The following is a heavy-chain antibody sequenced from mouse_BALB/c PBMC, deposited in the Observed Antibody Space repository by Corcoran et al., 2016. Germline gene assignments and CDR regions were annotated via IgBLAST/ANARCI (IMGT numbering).Heavy chain of an antibody. CDR2: ISYDGSN. J-gene: IGHJ3*01. V-gene: IGHV3-6*02. CDR1: GYSITSGYY. Sequence: DVQLQESGPDLVKPSQSLSLTCSVTGYSITSGYYWNWIRQFPGNKLEWMGYISYDGSNNYNPSLKNRISITRDTSKNQFFLKLNSVTTEDTATYYCARYYYGSSYGFAYWGQGTLVTVSA. CDR3: ARYYYGSSYGFAY. D-gene: IGHD1-1*01.